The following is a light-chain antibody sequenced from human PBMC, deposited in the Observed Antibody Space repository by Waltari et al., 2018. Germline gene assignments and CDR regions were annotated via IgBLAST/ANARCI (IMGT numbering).Light chain of an antibody. V-gene: IGLV3-21*02. CDR3: QVWDGTSDHYV. CDR2: DDS. Sequence: SYVLTQPASVSAAPGQTARISCGGNNIESKHVHWYQQKPGQAPVLVIYDDSDRPSGIPERFAGSNSGNVATLAISGLEAGDEADYYCQVWDGTSDHYVFGSGTKVTVL. J-gene: IGLJ1*01. CDR1: NIESKH.